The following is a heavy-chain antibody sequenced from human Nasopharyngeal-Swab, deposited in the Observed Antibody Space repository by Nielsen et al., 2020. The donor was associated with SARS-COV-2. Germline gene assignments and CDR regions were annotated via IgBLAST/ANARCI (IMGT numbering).Heavy chain of an antibody. CDR1: GFTFSDYY. Sequence: GESLKISCAASGFTFSDYYMSWIRQAPGKGLEWVSYISSSYTNYADSVKGRFTISRDNAKNSLYLQMNSLRAEDTAVYYCARDWRGRYFDYWGQGTLVTVSS. CDR3: ARDWRGRYFDY. J-gene: IGHJ4*02. CDR2: ISSSYT. D-gene: IGHD3-10*01. V-gene: IGHV3-11*05.